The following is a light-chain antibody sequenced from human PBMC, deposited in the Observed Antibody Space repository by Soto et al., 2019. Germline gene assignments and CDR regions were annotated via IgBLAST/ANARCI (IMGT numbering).Light chain of an antibody. J-gene: IGLJ2*01. V-gene: IGLV1-40*01. CDR1: RPNIGAGYA. Sequence: QSVLTQPPSVSGAPGQSVTISCTGSRPNIGAGYAVHWYQQLPGTVPKLLIYNNNNRPSGVPDRFAGSRSGSSASLAITGLQAEDEADYYCQSYDSSLSIVLFGGGTKLTVL. CDR3: QSYDSSLSIVL. CDR2: NNN.